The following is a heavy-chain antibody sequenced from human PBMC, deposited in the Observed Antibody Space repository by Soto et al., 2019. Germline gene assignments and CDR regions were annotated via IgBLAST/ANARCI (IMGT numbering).Heavy chain of an antibody. CDR1: GYTLTELS. J-gene: IGHJ5*02. V-gene: IGHV1-24*01. Sequence: ASVKVSCKVSGYTLTELSMHWVRQAPGKGLEWMGGFDPEDGETIYAQKFQGRVTMTEDTSTDTAYMELSSLRSEDTAVYYCATGVPGYSSGWCDHWGQGTLVTVSS. CDR2: FDPEDGET. D-gene: IGHD6-19*01. CDR3: ATGVPGYSSGWCDH.